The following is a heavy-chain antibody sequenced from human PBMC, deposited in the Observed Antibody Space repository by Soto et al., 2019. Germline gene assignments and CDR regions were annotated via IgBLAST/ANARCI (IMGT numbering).Heavy chain of an antibody. CDR3: ATSLWFGTQPEI. D-gene: IGHD3-10*01. Sequence: SETLSLTCAVYGGSFSNNYWTWFRQPPGKGLEWIGEISPSGTTKYIPSLKSRGTITVDTSRKQFFLKVTSVSAADTAVYYCATSLWFGTQPEIWGPGTLVTVSS. J-gene: IGHJ4*02. V-gene: IGHV4-34*01. CDR2: ISPSGTT. CDR1: GGSFSNNY.